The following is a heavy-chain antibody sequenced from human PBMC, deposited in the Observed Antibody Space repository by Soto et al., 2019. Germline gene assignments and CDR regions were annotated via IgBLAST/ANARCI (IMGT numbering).Heavy chain of an antibody. D-gene: IGHD3-10*01. V-gene: IGHV3-53*01. Sequence: EVQLVESGGGLIQPGGSLRLSCAVSGFTVSNNYMSWVRQAPGKGLEGVSVIYSGGYTAYGDSVKGRFTISRDNSKNTHHLQRNGPRAADSAVMYWADPAGGGGYWGQGTLVTVSS. CDR3: ADPAGGGGY. CDR2: IYSGGYT. J-gene: IGHJ4*02. CDR1: GFTVSNNY.